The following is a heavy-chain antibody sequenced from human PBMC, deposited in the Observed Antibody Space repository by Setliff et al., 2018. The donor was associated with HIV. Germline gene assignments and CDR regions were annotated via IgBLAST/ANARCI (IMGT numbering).Heavy chain of an antibody. J-gene: IGHJ6*03. CDR3: ARVPSSGWYGGHHYMDV. D-gene: IGHD6-19*01. Sequence: SETLSLTCTVSGASISSHYWTWIRQPPGKGLEWIGNIHYTGSTNYNPSLKSRVTISGDSSKKQFSLVLSSVAAADTAVYYCARVPSSGWYGGHHYMDVWGKGATVTVSS. V-gene: IGHV4-59*11. CDR1: GASISSHY. CDR2: IHYTGST.